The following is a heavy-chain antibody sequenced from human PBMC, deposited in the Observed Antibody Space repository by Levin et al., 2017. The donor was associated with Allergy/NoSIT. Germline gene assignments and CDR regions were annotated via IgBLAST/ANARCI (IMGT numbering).Heavy chain of an antibody. J-gene: IGHJ4*02. CDR2: IDWDDDK. CDR1: GFSLSTSGMC. D-gene: IGHD1-26*01. CDR3: ARIPGVRSGSYYDY. V-gene: IGHV2-70*01. Sequence: QTLSLTCTFSGFSLSTSGMCVSWIRQPPGKALEWLALIDWDDDKYYSTSLKTRLTISKDTSKNQVVLTMTNMDPVDTATYYCARIPGVRSGSYYDYWGQGTLVTVSS.